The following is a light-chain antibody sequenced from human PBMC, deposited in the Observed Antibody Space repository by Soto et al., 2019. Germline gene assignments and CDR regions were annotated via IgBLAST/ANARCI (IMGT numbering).Light chain of an antibody. CDR3: QQYGSSPT. CDR2: DAS. V-gene: IGKV3-11*01. CDR1: QSLSGY. J-gene: IGKJ1*01. Sequence: EIVLTQSPATLSLSLGERATLSCRASQSLSGYLAWYQQRPGQAPRLLIYDASHRATGIPARFTGSGSGTDFTLIISRLEPEDSAVYYCQQYGSSPTFGQGTKVDIK.